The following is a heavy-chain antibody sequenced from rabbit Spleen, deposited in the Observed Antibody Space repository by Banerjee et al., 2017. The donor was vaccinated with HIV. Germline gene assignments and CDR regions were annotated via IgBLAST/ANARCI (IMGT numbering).Heavy chain of an antibody. CDR2: IYGGSADST. J-gene: IGHJ4*01. CDR1: GFSFSSSYY. V-gene: IGHV1S40*01. CDR3: ARGSATMTMVITGYYFSL. Sequence: QSLEESGGDLVKPGASLTLTCTASGFSFSSSYYMCWVRQAPGKGLECIACIYGGSADSTWYASWAKGRFTISKTSSTTVTLQMTSLTAADTATYFCARGSATMTMVITGYYFSLWGQGTLVTVS. D-gene: IGHD2-1*01.